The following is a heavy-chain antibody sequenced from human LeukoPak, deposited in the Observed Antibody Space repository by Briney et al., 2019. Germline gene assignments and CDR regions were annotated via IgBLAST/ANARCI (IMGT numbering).Heavy chain of an antibody. Sequence: SETLSLTCTVSGDSLSSTSYYWDWIRQPPGRGLEWIGSIYNSGTTYYNPSLKSPFPKSQDTSKNQFSLKVSSVTAADTAVYYCASRVYGLGSFNYWGQGTLVTVSS. CDR3: ASRVYGLGSFNY. D-gene: IGHD3-10*01. CDR2: IYNSGTT. V-gene: IGHV4-39*01. CDR1: GDSLSSTSYY. J-gene: IGHJ4*01.